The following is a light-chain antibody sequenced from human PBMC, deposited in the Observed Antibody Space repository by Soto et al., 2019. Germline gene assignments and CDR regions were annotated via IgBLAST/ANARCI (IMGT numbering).Light chain of an antibody. CDR2: DVT. V-gene: IGLV2-11*01. J-gene: IGLJ1*01. CDR3: CSYEGRYIYV. CDR1: SSDVGGYNF. Sequence: QSALTQPRSVSGSPGQSVTISCTGTSSDVGGYNFVSWYQHHPGKAPKLMIYDVTKRPSGVPDRFSGSKSGNTASLTISGLQAEDEADYYCCSYEGRYIYVFGCGTKLTVL.